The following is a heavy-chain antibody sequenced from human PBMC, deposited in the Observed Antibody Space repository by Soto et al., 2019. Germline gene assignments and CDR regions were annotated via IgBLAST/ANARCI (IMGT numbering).Heavy chain of an antibody. CDR2: ISDSGGST. V-gene: IGHV3-23*01. Sequence: EVQLLESGGGLVQPGGSLRLSCTASGFTFNNYALSWVRQAPGKGLEWVSSISDSGGSTYYADSVKGRFPISRDNSKNTLYLQMNSLRGEDTAVYYCAKGTGTYYSDYCGQGTLVAVSS. CDR3: AKGTGTYYSDY. D-gene: IGHD1-1*01. J-gene: IGHJ4*02. CDR1: GFTFNNYA.